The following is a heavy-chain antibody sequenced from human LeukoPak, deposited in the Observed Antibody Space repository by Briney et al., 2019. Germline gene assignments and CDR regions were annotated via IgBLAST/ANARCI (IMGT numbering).Heavy chain of an antibody. V-gene: IGHV1-18*01. Sequence: ASVKVSCKASGYTFTSYGISWVRQAPGQGLEWMGWISAYNGNTNYAQKLQGRVTMTTDTSTGTAYMELRSLRSDDTAVYYCARVSRDGGNMGFFYWGQGTLVTVSS. CDR2: ISAYNGNT. CDR3: ARVSRDGGNMGFFY. CDR1: GYTFTSYG. D-gene: IGHD2-15*01. J-gene: IGHJ4*02.